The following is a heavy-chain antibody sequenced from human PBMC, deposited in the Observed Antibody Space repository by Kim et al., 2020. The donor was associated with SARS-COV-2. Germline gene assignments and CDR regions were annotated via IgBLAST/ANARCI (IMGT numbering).Heavy chain of an antibody. D-gene: IGHD3-10*01. CDR3: AREEFFAARSYSDFES. J-gene: IGHJ4*01. Sequence: ASVKVSCKTSGYTFTAYPLYWVRQAPGQGLEWMGWINTVDGDTNSSQNFQGRVTITRDTSTSTAYMELTSLRSEDTAVYYCAREEFFAARSYSDFESWG. CDR2: INTVDGDT. V-gene: IGHV1-3*04. CDR1: GYTFTAYP.